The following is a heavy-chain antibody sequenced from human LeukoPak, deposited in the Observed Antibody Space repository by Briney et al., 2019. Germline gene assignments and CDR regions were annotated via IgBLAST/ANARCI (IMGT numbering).Heavy chain of an antibody. D-gene: IGHD6-6*01. CDR3: AKTILEYSISSGYMDV. J-gene: IGHJ6*03. V-gene: IGHV3-30*04. Sequence: QPGRSLRLSCAASGFTFSSYAMHWVRQAPGRGLEWVAVISYDGPKKNYADSVKGRFTISRDNSKNTLYLQMNSLRADDTAVYYCAKTILEYSISSGYMDVWGKGTTVTVS. CDR1: GFTFSSYA. CDR2: ISYDGPKK.